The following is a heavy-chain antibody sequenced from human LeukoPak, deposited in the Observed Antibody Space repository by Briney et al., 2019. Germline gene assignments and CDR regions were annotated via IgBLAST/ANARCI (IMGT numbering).Heavy chain of an antibody. CDR2: IYSSGST. CDR3: ARGVWQVSY. Sequence: SETLSLTCTVSGGSINSGGYYWSWIRQPAGKGLEWIGRIYSSGSTNYNPSLKSRVTISVDTSKNQFSLKLSSVTAADTAAYYCARGVWQVSYWGQGTLVTVSS. CDR1: GGSINSGGYY. J-gene: IGHJ4*02. V-gene: IGHV4-61*02. D-gene: IGHD6-19*01.